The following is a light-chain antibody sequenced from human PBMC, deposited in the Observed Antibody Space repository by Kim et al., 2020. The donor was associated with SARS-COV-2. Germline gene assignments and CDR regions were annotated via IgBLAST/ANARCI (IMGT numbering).Light chain of an antibody. J-gene: IGLJ1*01. CDR3: QSYDSILGGSGV. CDR2: GNS. Sequence: QSVLTQPPSVSGAPGQRVTISCTGSSSNIGAGYDVHWYQQLPGTAPKLLIYGNSNRPSGVPDRFSGSKSGTSASLAITGLQAEDEADYYCQSYDSILGGSGVFGTGTKVTVL. V-gene: IGLV1-40*01. CDR1: SSNIGAGYD.